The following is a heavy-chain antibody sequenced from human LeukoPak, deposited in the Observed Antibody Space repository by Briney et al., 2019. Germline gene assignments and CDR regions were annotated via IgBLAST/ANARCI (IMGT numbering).Heavy chain of an antibody. J-gene: IGHJ4*02. CDR2: IKSKTDGGTT. Sequence: GGSLRLSCAASGFTFSNAWMSWVRQAPGKGLEWVGRIKSKTDGGTTDYAAPVKGRFTISRDDSKNTLYLQMNSLKTEDTAVYYCTAEVVVPAAILFYWGQGTLVTVSS. CDR3: TAEVVVPAAILFY. V-gene: IGHV3-15*01. D-gene: IGHD2-2*02. CDR1: GFTFSNAW.